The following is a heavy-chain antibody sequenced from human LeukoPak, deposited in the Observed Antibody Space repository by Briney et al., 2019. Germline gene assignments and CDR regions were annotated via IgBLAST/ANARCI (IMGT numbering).Heavy chain of an antibody. V-gene: IGHV5-51*01. D-gene: IGHD2-15*01. Sequence: GESLKISCNGSGYRSTDYWIAWVREMPGRGLEWMGIVYAGDSYATYSPSFQGQVTFSADKSINTAFLQWGSLKASDTAIYYCARLSCSGGACYSGGSFDFWGQGKRVTVST. CDR2: VYAGDSYA. CDR3: ARLSCSGGACYSGGSFDF. J-gene: IGHJ3*01. CDR1: GYRSTDYW.